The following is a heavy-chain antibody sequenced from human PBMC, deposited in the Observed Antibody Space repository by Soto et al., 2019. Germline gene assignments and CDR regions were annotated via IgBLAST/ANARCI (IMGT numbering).Heavy chain of an antibody. D-gene: IGHD3-3*01. V-gene: IGHV3-23*01. CDR3: ARVAVVTLFEGVIQDYSMDV. Sequence: GGSLRLSCVASGFTFSSYAMSWVRQAPGKGQEWVSPISGAGKGLEWVSSISDSGFSTDYADSVKGRFTVSRDNSKNTLILQMHSLRAEDTAVYYCARVAVVTLFEGVIQDYSMDVWGQGTTVTVSS. CDR1: GFTFSSYA. CDR2: ISDSGFST. J-gene: IGHJ6*02.